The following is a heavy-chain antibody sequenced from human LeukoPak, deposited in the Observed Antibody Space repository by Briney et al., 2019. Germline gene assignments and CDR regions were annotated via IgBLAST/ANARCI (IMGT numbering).Heavy chain of an antibody. D-gene: IGHD6-19*01. J-gene: IGHJ4*02. Sequence: GGSLRLSCAASGFTFSTYSMTWVRQGPGEGLEWVSSIYPSGDSTFYADSVKGRFTISRDNSKNTLYLQMSSLRTEDTAIYYCAKDVVPDSGWDIDYWGQGTLVTVSS. CDR1: GFTFSTYS. V-gene: IGHV3-23*01. CDR3: AKDVVPDSGWDIDY. CDR2: IYPSGDST.